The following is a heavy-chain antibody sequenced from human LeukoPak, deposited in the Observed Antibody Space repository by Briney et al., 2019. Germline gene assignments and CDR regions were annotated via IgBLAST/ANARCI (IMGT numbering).Heavy chain of an antibody. Sequence: SETLSLTCTVSGGSISSYYWSWIRQPPGKGLEWIGYIYYSGSTNYNPSLKSRVTISVDTSKNQFSLKLSSVTAADTAVYYCAGPNYDFWSGYSTFDYWGQGTLVTVSS. CDR1: GGSISSYY. D-gene: IGHD3-3*01. CDR3: AGPNYDFWSGYSTFDY. V-gene: IGHV4-59*12. J-gene: IGHJ4*02. CDR2: IYYSGST.